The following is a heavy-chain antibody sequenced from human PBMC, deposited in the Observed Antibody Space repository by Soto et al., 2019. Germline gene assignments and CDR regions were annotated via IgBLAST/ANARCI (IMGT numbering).Heavy chain of an antibody. CDR1: EYTFSSYD. Sequence: QVQLVQSGAEVKKPGASVKVSCKASEYTFSSYDINWVRQAAGQGLEWMGWMNPNRGNTGYAQKFQGRVTMTRNTSISTAYMEPSSLRSESTAVYYCARRGFSSSCGYWYFVLWGRGTLVTVSS. J-gene: IGHJ2*01. V-gene: IGHV1-8*01. CDR3: ARRGFSSSCGYWYFVL. CDR2: MNPNRGNT. D-gene: IGHD6-13*01.